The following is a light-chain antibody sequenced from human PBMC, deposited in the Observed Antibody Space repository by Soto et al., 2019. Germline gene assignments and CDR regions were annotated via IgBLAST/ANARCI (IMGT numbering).Light chain of an antibody. CDR1: QRLDNN. J-gene: IGKJ5*01. CDR3: YESWNPSIT. CDR2: GEA. Sequence: EIVMTQSPATLSVSPGDRATLSCRAGQRLDNNVAWYQHKPGQAARPLIYGEATTTSGISARARGSGSGSGLEFTITSSRLQSYDFSFYYWYESWNPSITFGQGTRLEIK. V-gene: IGKV3-15*01.